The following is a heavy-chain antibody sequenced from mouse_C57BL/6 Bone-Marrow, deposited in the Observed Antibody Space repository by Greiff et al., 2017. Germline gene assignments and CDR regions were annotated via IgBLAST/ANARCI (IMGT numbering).Heavy chain of an antibody. CDR1: GYTFTSYW. Sequence: VQLQQPGAELVKPGASVKMSCKASGYTFTSYWITWVKHRPGQGLEWIGDIYPGSGSTNYNEKFKSKATLTVDTSSSTAYMQLSSLTSDDSAVYYCARPYYSNYWYFDVWGTGTTVTVSS. CDR3: ARPYYSNYWYFDV. CDR2: IYPGSGST. V-gene: IGHV1-55*01. D-gene: IGHD2-5*01. J-gene: IGHJ1*03.